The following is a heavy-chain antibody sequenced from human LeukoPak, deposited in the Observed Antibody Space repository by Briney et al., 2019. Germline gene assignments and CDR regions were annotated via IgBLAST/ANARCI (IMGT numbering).Heavy chain of an antibody. CDR3: ARQGYYDSSGDDAFDI. V-gene: IGHV3-21*01. CDR2: ISSSSSYI. D-gene: IGHD3-22*01. Sequence: GGSLRLSCAASGFTFSSYSMNWVRQAPGKGLEWVSSISSSSSYIYYAGSVKGRFTISRDNAKNSLYLQMYSLRAEDAAVYYCARQGYYDSSGDDAFDIWGQGTMVTVSS. CDR1: GFTFSSYS. J-gene: IGHJ3*02.